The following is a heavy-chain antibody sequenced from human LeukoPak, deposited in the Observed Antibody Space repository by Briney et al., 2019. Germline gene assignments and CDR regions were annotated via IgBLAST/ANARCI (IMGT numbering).Heavy chain of an antibody. J-gene: IGHJ6*03. D-gene: IGHD1-1*01. CDR3: ARDRNTTGTTYYYYYMDV. CDR2: IYTSGRT. V-gene: IGHV4-4*07. CDR1: GGSISSYY. Sequence: LETLSLTCTVSGGSISSYYWSWIRQPAGKGLEWIGRIYTSGRTNCNPSLKSRVTMSVDTSKNQFSLKLSSVTAADTAVYYCARDRNTTGTTYYYYYMDVWGKGTTVTVSS.